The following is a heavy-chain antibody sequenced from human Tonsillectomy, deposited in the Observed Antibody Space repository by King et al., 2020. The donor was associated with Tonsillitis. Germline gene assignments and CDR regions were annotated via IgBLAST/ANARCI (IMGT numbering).Heavy chain of an antibody. CDR2: IIPIFGTA. CDR1: GGTFSSYA. V-gene: IGHV1-69*01. Sequence: VQLVESGAEVKKPGSSVKVSCKASGGTFSSYAISWVRQAPGQGLEWLGGIIPIFGTANYAQKFQGRVTITADESTSTAYMELRSLRSEDTAVYYCAREIRTNPYCSGGSCYSQGEDWFDPWGQGTLVTVSS. CDR3: AREIRTNPYCSGGSCYSQGEDWFDP. D-gene: IGHD2-15*01. J-gene: IGHJ5*02.